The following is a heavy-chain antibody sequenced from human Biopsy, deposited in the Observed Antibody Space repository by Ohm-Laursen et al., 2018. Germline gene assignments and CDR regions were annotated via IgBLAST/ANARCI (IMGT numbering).Heavy chain of an antibody. V-gene: IGHV1-2*02. Sequence: EASVKVSCKASGYTFTGQYLHWVRQVPRHGLEWMGWINPHSGTTKFAQDFQGRVTMTRDTSITTAYMELRRLRSDHTAVYYCAKGQELRGGAEYFQHWGQGALVTVSS. D-gene: IGHD3-10*01. CDR1: GYTFTGQY. CDR3: AKGQELRGGAEYFQH. CDR2: INPHSGTT. J-gene: IGHJ1*01.